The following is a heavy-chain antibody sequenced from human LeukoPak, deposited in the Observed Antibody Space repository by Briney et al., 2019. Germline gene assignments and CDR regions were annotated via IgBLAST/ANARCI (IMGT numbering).Heavy chain of an antibody. J-gene: IGHJ4*02. Sequence: GGSLRLSCAASGFTFSSYWMSWVRQAPGKGPEWVANIKQDGSEKYCVDSVKGRFTISRDNAKNSLYLQMNGLRAEDTAVYYCARGGSTFDYWGQGTLVTVSS. V-gene: IGHV3-7*01. CDR1: GFTFSSYW. CDR2: IKQDGSEK. CDR3: ARGGSTFDY. D-gene: IGHD1-26*01.